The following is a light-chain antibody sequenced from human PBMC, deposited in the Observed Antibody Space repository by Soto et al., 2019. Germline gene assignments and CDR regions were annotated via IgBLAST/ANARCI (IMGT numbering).Light chain of an antibody. CDR2: EGS. V-gene: IGLV2-23*03. CDR3: CSYAGSSTFVV. CDR1: SRDVGSYNL. Sequence: QSALTQPASVSGSPGQSITISCTGTSRDVGSYNLVSWYQQHPGKAPKLMIYEGSKRPSGVSNRFSGSKSDNTASLTISGLQAEDEADYYCCSYAGSSTFVVFGGGTKVTVL. J-gene: IGLJ2*01.